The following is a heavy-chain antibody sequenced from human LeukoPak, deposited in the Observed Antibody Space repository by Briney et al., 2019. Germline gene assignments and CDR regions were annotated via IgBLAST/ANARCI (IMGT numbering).Heavy chain of an antibody. V-gene: IGHV3-23*01. Sequence: SGGSLRLSCAASGFTFSSYAMSWVRQAPGKGLERVSAISGSGGSTYYADSVKGRFTISRDNSKNTLYLQMNSLRAEDTAVYYCAKAVVTLLFSCDYWGQGTLVTVSS. CDR1: GFTFSSYA. CDR3: AKAVVTLLFSCDY. J-gene: IGHJ4*02. CDR2: ISGSGGST. D-gene: IGHD4-23*01.